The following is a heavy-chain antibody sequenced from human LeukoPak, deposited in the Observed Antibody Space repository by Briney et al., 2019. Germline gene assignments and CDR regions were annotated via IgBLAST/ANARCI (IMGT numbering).Heavy chain of an antibody. CDR2: IYHTGNI. CDR3: ILGGKLDY. D-gene: IGHD3-10*01. CDR1: GGSISSSNYY. V-gene: IGHV4-39*01. Sequence: SETLSLTCTVSGGSISSSNYYRGWIRQPLGRGLEWIGGIYHTGNIHYNPSLKSRVTISVDTSKNQLSLRLNSVTAADTALYYCILGGKLDYWGQGILVTVSS. J-gene: IGHJ4*02.